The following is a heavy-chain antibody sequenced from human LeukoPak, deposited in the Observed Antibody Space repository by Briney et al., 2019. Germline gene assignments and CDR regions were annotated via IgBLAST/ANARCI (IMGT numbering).Heavy chain of an antibody. CDR3: ARGDSSGYPDS. D-gene: IGHD3-22*01. CDR2: IYRTGST. Sequence: QPSETLSLTCAVSGASISSSDWWSWVRQPPGKGLEWIGEIYRTGSTNYNPSLKSRVTISVDKSKNQFSLKLSSVTAADTAVYYCARGDSSGYPDSRGQGSLVTVSS. V-gene: IGHV4-4*02. J-gene: IGHJ4*02. CDR1: GASISSSDW.